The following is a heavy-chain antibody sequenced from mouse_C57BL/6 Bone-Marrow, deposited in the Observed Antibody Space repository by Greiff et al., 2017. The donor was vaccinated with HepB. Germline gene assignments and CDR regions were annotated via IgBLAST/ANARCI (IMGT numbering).Heavy chain of an antibody. CDR1: GYTFTSYW. CDR3: AIWSAMDY. Sequence: QVQLQQPGAELVKPGASVKLSCKASGYTFTSYWMQWVKQRPGQGLEWIGEIDPSDSYTNYNQKFKGKATLTVDTSSSTAYMQLSSLTSEDSAVYYCAIWSAMDYWGQGTSVTVSS. J-gene: IGHJ4*01. CDR2: IDPSDSYT. V-gene: IGHV1-50*01. D-gene: IGHD1-1*02.